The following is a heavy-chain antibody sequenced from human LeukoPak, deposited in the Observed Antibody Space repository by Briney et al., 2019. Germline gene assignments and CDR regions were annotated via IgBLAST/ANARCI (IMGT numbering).Heavy chain of an antibody. D-gene: IGHD5-18*01. CDR1: GFTFSRYE. V-gene: IGHV3-48*03. Sequence: GGSLRLSCAASGFTFSRYEMNWVRQAPGKGLEWVSYISDSGTTIHYADSVKGRFTISRDNAKNSLYLQMNSLRAEDTAVYYCARFSDGRGYNYGYFIDYWGQGTLVTVSS. J-gene: IGHJ4*02. CDR2: ISDSGTTI. CDR3: ARFSDGRGYNYGYFIDY.